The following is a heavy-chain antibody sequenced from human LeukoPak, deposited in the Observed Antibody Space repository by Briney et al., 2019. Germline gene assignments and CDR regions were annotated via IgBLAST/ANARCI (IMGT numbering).Heavy chain of an antibody. Sequence: GGSLRLSCAASGFTFSSYAMSGVRQAPGKGLEWVSAISGSGGSTYYADSVKGRFTISRDNSKNTLYLQMNSLRAEDTAVYYCVFSSYSGYDYTYYYGMDVWGQGTTVTVSS. J-gene: IGHJ6*02. CDR2: ISGSGGST. D-gene: IGHD5-12*01. CDR3: VFSSYSGYDYTYYYGMDV. V-gene: IGHV3-23*01. CDR1: GFTFSSYA.